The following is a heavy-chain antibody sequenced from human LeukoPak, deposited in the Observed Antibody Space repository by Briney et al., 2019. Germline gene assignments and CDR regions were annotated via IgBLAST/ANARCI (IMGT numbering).Heavy chain of an antibody. Sequence: SETLSLTCTVSGGSISSYYWSWIRQPPGKGLEWIGYIYYSGSTNYNPSLKSRVTISVDTSKNQFSLKLSSVTAADTAVYYCARDGRLAVAGTALPLDYWGQGTLVTVSS. J-gene: IGHJ4*02. D-gene: IGHD6-19*01. CDR1: GGSISSYY. V-gene: IGHV4-59*01. CDR3: ARDGRLAVAGTALPLDY. CDR2: IYYSGST.